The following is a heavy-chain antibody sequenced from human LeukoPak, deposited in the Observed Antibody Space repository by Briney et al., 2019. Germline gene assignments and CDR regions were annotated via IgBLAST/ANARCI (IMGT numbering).Heavy chain of an antibody. Sequence: GASLKISGKCSGSIFTSYWICWVRPLPGKGLERMGIIYPGDSNTNYSPSFQGQVTISADKSISTAYLQWSSLKASATAMYYCARLRSSSSRDAFDIWGQGTMVTVSS. CDR1: GSIFTSYW. V-gene: IGHV5-51*01. J-gene: IGHJ3*02. CDR2: IYPGDSNT. D-gene: IGHD6-6*01. CDR3: ARLRSSSSRDAFDI.